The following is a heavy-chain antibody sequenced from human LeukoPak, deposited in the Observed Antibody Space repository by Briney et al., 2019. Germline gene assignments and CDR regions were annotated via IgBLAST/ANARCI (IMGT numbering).Heavy chain of an antibody. D-gene: IGHD3-10*01. CDR2: INHSGST. CDR3: ARVRRGVWFGELLAWFDP. CDR1: GGSFSGYY. V-gene: IGHV4-34*01. J-gene: IGHJ5*02. Sequence: SETLSLTCAVYGGSFSGYYWSWIRQPPGKGLEWIGEINHSGSTNYNPSLKSRVTISVDTSKNQFSLKLSSVTAADTAADYCARVRRGVWFGELLAWFDPWGQGTLVTVSS.